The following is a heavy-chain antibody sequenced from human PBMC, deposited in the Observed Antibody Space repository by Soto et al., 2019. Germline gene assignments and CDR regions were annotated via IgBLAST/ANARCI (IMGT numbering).Heavy chain of an antibody. D-gene: IGHD6-19*01. Sequence: QAQLEQSGGEVKKPGSSVKVSCKASRVAFSKFIVTWVRQAPGLGLEWVGGIIPIFGTANYAQKFQGRVTSTADASTSTSYMEVNNLRSEDTAVYYCAKVRYSSPMGYYYGMDVWGQGTTVTVS. V-gene: IGHV1-69*01. CDR2: IIPIFGTA. CDR3: AKVRYSSPMGYYYGMDV. J-gene: IGHJ6*02. CDR1: RVAFSKFI.